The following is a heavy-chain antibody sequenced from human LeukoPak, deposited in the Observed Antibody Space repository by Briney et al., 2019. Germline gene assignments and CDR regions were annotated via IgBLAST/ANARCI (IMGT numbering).Heavy chain of an antibody. CDR1: GVTFSSYA. D-gene: IGHD3-10*01. CDR2: INSNGGST. V-gene: IGHV3-64D*09. Sequence: QPGGSLRLSCSASGVTFSSYAICWIRQAPGKGLEYVSAINSNGGSTYYADSVKGRFTISGDNSKNTLYLQMSSLRAEDTAVYYCVKTNQYYYGSGSYWDYWGQGSLVTVSS. CDR3: VKTNQYYYGSGSYWDY. J-gene: IGHJ4*02.